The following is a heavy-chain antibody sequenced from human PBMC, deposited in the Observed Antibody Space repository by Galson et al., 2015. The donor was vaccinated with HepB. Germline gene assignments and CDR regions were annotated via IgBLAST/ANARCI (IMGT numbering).Heavy chain of an antibody. J-gene: IGHJ4*02. CDR2: IYYSGST. V-gene: IGHV4-31*03. CDR1: GGSISSGGYY. Sequence: TLSLTCTVSGGSISSGGYYWSWIRQHPGKGLERIGYIYYSGSTYYNPSLKSRVTISVDTSKNQFSLKLSSVTAADTAVYYCARGGGAVAGTFDYWGQGTLVTVSS. CDR3: ARGGGAVAGTFDY. D-gene: IGHD6-19*01.